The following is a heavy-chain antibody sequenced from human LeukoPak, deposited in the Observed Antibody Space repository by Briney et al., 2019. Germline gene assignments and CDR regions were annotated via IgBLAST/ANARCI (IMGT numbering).Heavy chain of an antibody. V-gene: IGHV3-23*01. D-gene: IGHD4-17*01. Sequence: PGGSLRLSCAASGFTFSSYWMSWVRQAPGMGLEWVSGISGSGNSTYYADSVKGRFTISRHNSKNTLYLQMNSLRAEDTAVYYCARGSTVTRDWYFDLWGRGTLVTVSS. CDR3: ARGSTVTRDWYFDL. CDR1: GFTFSSYW. J-gene: IGHJ2*01. CDR2: ISGSGNST.